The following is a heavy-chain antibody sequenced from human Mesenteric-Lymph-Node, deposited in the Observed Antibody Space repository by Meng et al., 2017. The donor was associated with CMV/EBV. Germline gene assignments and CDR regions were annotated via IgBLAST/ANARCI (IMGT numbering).Heavy chain of an antibody. J-gene: IGHJ6*02. CDR3: GTDSSASRRVVVEPTGVYNYYYGIDV. CDR2: IIYIYGTT. V-gene: IGHV1-69*05. Sequence: VRQAPGQGPEWMGGIIYIYGTTNYAQKFQGRVTITTDESTGTVYMELSSLRRDDTAVYYCGTDSSASRRVVVEPTGVYNYYYGIDVWGQGTTVTVSS. D-gene: IGHD2-2*01.